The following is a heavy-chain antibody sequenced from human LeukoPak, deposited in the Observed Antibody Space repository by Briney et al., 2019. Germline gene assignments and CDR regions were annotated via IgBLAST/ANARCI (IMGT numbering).Heavy chain of an antibody. Sequence: GASVKVSCKASGYTFSSYGISWVRQAPGQGLEWMGWISAYNGNTNYAQKLQGRVTMTTDTSTSTAYMELRSLRSDDTAVYYCARETRIAAAGTPDYWGRGTLVTVSS. V-gene: IGHV1-18*01. CDR1: GYTFSSYG. J-gene: IGHJ4*02. CDR3: ARETRIAAAGTPDY. CDR2: ISAYNGNT. D-gene: IGHD6-13*01.